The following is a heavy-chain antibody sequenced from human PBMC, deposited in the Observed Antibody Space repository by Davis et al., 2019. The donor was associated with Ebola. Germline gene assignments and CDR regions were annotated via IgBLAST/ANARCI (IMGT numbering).Heavy chain of an antibody. CDR2: INPNSGGT. D-gene: IGHD2-2*01. CDR3: ARDKASYCSSTSCSRVGWFDP. Sequence: ASVKVSCKASGYTFTGYYMHWVRQAPGQGLEWMGWINPNSGGTNYAQKFQGRVTMTRDTSISTAYMELSRLRSDDTAVYYCARDKASYCSSTSCSRVGWFDPWGQGTLVTVSS. J-gene: IGHJ5*02. CDR1: GYTFTGYY. V-gene: IGHV1-2*02.